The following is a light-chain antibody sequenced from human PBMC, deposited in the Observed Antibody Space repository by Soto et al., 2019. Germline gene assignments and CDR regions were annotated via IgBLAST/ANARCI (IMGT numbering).Light chain of an antibody. CDR1: SNDVGGYKY. CDR3: SSYSSNNILAYV. Sequence: QSALTQPASVSGAPGQSITISCTGTSNDVGGYKYVSWYQQRPGTAPKLIMFEVNNRPSGVSDRFSGSRSANTASLTISGRKAQDEADYYCSSYSSNNILAYVFGTGTKLTVI. J-gene: IGLJ1*01. V-gene: IGLV2-14*03. CDR2: EVN.